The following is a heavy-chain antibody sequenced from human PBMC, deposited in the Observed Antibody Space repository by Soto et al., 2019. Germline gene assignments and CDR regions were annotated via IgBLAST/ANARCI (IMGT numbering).Heavy chain of an antibody. CDR2: INPNSGGT. J-gene: IGHJ6*02. Sequence: ASVKVSCKASGYTFTGYYMHWMRQAPGQGLEWMGWINPNSGGTNYAQKFQGTVTMTRDTSISTAHMELSRLRSDDTAVYYCARDPFREVLWFGEPVYYYYYGMDVWGQGTTVTVSS. D-gene: IGHD3-10*01. CDR3: ARDPFREVLWFGEPVYYYYYGMDV. CDR1: GYTFTGYY. V-gene: IGHV1-2*02.